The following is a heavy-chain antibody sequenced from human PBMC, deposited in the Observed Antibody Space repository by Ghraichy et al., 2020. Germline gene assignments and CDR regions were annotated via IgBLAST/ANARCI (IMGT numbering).Heavy chain of an antibody. V-gene: IGHV3-21*01. J-gene: IGHJ6*02. CDR3: ARGSVAVAVNGMDV. Sequence: LSLTCAASGFTFSSYSMNWVRQAPGKGLEWVSSISSSSSYIYYADSVKGRFTISRDNAKNSLYLQMNSLRAEDTAVYYCARGSVAVAVNGMDVWGQGTTVTVSS. D-gene: IGHD6-19*01. CDR1: GFTFSSYS. CDR2: ISSSSSYI.